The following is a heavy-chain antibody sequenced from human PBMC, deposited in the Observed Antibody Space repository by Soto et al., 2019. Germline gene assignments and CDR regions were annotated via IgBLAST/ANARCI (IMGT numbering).Heavy chain of an antibody. CDR3: ARDLTTGDYYYYYGMDV. CDR1: GYTFTSYY. V-gene: IGHV1-46*01. CDR2: IDPSGGST. D-gene: IGHD1-26*01. Sequence: AASVKVSCKASGYTFTSYYMHWVRQAPGQGLEWMGIIDPSGGSTSYAQKFQGRVTMTRDTSTSTVYMELSSLRSEDTAVYYCARDLTTGDYYYYYGMDVWGQGTTVTVSS. J-gene: IGHJ6*02.